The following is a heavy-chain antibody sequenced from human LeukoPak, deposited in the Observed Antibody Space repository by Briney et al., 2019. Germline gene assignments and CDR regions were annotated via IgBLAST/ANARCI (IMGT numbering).Heavy chain of an antibody. CDR3: AKTFSGSSYYYGMDV. J-gene: IGHJ6*02. Sequence: GGSLRLSCAASGFTFSSSAMSWVRQAPGKGLEWVSGISGSGSSTYYADSVKGRFTISRDNSKNTLYLQMSSLRAEDTAVYYCAKTFSGSSYYYGMDVWGQGTTVTVSS. CDR2: ISGSGSST. D-gene: IGHD3-10*01. V-gene: IGHV3-23*01. CDR1: GFTFSSSA.